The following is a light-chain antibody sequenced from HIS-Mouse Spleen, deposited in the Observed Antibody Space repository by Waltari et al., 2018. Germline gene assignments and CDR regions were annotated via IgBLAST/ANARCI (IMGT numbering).Light chain of an antibody. J-gene: IGLJ1*01. V-gene: IGLV1-47*01. CDR3: AAWDDSLSGLYV. CDR1: SSNTGSNY. CDR2: RNN. Sequence: QSVLTQPPSASGTPGQRVPISCSGSSSNTGSNYVSWYQQLPGTAPKLLIYRNNQRPSGVPDRFSGSKSGTSASLAISGLRSEDEADYYCAAWDDSLSGLYVFGTGTKVTVL.